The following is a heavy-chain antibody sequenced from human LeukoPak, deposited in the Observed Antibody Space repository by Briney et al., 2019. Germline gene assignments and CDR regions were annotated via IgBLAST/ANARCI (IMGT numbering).Heavy chain of an antibody. Sequence: GGSLRLSCAASGFTFSSYGMHWVRQAPGKGLEWVAVISYDGSNKYYADSVKGRFTISRDNSKNTLYLQMNSLRAEDTAVYYCATGGYYDILTGPSDYWGQGTLVTVSS. CDR1: GFTFSSYG. V-gene: IGHV3-30*19. CDR2: ISYDGSNK. J-gene: IGHJ4*02. CDR3: ATGGYYDILTGPSDY. D-gene: IGHD3-9*01.